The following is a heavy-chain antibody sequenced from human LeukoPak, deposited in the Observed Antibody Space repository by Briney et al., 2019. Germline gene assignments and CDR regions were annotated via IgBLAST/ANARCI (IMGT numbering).Heavy chain of an antibody. V-gene: IGHV4-59*01. CDR3: ARLGSSSWYYFEY. CDR2: IYYSGST. Sequence: SETLSLTCTVSGGSISSYYWSWIRQPPGKGLEWIGYIYYSGSTNYNPSLKSRVTISVDTSKIQFSLKLSSVTAADTAVYYCARLGSSSWYYFEYWGQGTLVTVSS. D-gene: IGHD6-13*01. J-gene: IGHJ4*02. CDR1: GGSISSYY.